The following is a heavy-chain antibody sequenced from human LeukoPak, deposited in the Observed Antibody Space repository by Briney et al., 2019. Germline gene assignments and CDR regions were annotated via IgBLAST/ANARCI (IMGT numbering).Heavy chain of an antibody. D-gene: IGHD5-12*01. CDR2: ISAYNGNT. Sequence: VASVKVSCKASGYTFTSYGISWVRQAPGQGLEWMGWISAYNGNTNYAQKLQGRVTMTTDTSTSTAYMELRSLRSDDTAVYYCARGPPRVVDIVVTIGVLIDYWGQGTLVTVSS. CDR3: ARGPPRVVDIVVTIGVLIDY. J-gene: IGHJ4*02. V-gene: IGHV1-18*01. CDR1: GYTFTSYG.